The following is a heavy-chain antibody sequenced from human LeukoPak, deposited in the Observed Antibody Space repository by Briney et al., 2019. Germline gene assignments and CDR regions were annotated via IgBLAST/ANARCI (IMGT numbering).Heavy chain of an antibody. D-gene: IGHD2-15*01. CDR2: ISYDGSNK. CDR1: GFTFSSYA. CDR3: ARDPTPRYCSGGSCYTHYGMDV. V-gene: IGHV3-30*01. Sequence: GRSLRLSCAASGFTFSSYAMHWVRQAPGKGLEWVAVISYDGSNKNYADSVKGRFTISRDNSKNTLYLQMNSLRAEDTAVYYCARDPTPRYCSGGSCYTHYGMDVWGQGTTVTVSS. J-gene: IGHJ6*02.